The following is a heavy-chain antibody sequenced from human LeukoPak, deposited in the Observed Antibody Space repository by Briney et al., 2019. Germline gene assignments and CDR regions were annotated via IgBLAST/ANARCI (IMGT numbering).Heavy chain of an antibody. CDR1: GGSISSSSYY. V-gene: IGHV4-39*07. D-gene: IGHD3-22*01. J-gene: IGHJ4*02. Sequence: SETLSLTCTVSGGSISSSSYYWGWIRQPPGKGLEWIGSIYYSGSTYYNPSLKSRVTISVDTSKNQFSLKLSSVTAADTAVYYCARGWGIVVVNLFDYWGQGTLVTVSS. CDR3: ARGWGIVVVNLFDY. CDR2: IYYSGST.